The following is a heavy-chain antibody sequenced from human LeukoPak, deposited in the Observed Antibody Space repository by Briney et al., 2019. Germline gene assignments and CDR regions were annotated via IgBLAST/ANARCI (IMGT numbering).Heavy chain of an antibody. V-gene: IGHV3-21*01. CDR3: ARDWTVAGLPFDY. J-gene: IGHJ4*02. Sequence: GSLRLSCVTSGFSFSTYDMSWVRQAPGKGLEWVSGITANTRGSITYYADSVKGRFTISRENAKNSLYLQMNSLRAEDTAVYYCARDWTVAGLPFDYWGQGTLVTVSS. D-gene: IGHD6-19*01. CDR1: GFSFSTYD. CDR2: ITANTRGSIT.